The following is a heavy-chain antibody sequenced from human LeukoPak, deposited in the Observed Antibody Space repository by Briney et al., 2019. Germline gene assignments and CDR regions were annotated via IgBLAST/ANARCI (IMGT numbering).Heavy chain of an antibody. CDR3: AKHHSATWPFHDS. D-gene: IGHD5-18*01. Sequence: PGGSLRLSCAASGFRFNKFGMHWVRQALGKGPEWVAFIRHDETTQYYTDSVKGRFIISRDDSKNTVSLQMNSLRVDDTAFYYCAKHHSATWPFHDSWGQGTLVTVSS. CDR1: GFRFNKFG. V-gene: IGHV3-30*02. CDR2: IRHDETTQ. J-gene: IGHJ4*02.